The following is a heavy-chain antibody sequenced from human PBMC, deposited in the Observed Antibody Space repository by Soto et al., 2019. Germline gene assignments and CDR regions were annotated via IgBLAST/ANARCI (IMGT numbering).Heavy chain of an antibody. CDR3: PRGGGGEGEASFDS. V-gene: IGHV1-3*01. D-gene: IGHD3-10*01. Sequence: QVQLEQSGAEVKKPGASVKVSCKTSGYTFTSYTLHWVRQAPGQGLEWMGWINAGKGREKYSQRFKERVILSTAKSEASAYMELRSPSSEDRAMYFWPRGGGGEGEASFDSWGQGTLVTVSS. J-gene: IGHJ4*02. CDR1: GYTFTSYT. CDR2: INAGKGRE.